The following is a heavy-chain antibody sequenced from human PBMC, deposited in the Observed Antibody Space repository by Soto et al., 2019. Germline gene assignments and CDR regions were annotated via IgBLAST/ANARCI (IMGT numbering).Heavy chain of an antibody. CDR1: GFNFYSHG. V-gene: IGHV3-30*18. Sequence: QVQLVESGGRVVQPGRSLRLSCATSGFNFYSHGMHWVRQSPGTGLEWVAVISYDGSNKYYMESVKGRFTISRDNSKNTLSLQMNSLRAEDTAVYYCAKDLSGVTVIDATQGFDSWGQGTLVTVSS. CDR2: ISYDGSNK. J-gene: IGHJ4*02. D-gene: IGHD2-15*01. CDR3: AKDLSGVTVIDATQGFDS.